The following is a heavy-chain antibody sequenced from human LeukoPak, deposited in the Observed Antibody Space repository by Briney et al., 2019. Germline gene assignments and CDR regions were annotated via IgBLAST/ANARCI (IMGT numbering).Heavy chain of an antibody. CDR1: GGSISSGDYY. CDR3: AREVEWLLDPLPDDAFDI. CDR2: IYYSGST. V-gene: IGHV4-30-4*01. Sequence: SQTLSLTCTVSGGSISSGDYYWSWIRQPPGKGLEWIGYIYYSGSTYYNPSLKSRVTISVDTSKNQFSLKLSSVTAADTAVYYCAREVEWLLDPLPDDAFDIWGQGTMVTVSS. D-gene: IGHD3-3*01. J-gene: IGHJ3*02.